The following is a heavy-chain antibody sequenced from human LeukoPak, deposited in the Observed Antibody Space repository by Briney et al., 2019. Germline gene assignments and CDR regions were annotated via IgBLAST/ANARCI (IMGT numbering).Heavy chain of an antibody. D-gene: IGHD6-19*01. CDR3: ARGFFGSSGWYGYYFDY. CDR2: IYYSGST. J-gene: IGHJ4*02. V-gene: IGHV4-39*07. Sequence: ASETLSLTCTVSGGSISSSSYYWGWIRQPPGKGLEWIGSIYYSGSTNYNPSLKSRVTISVDTSKNQFSLKLSSVTAADTAVYYCARGFFGSSGWYGYYFDYWGQGTLVTVSS. CDR1: GGSISSSSYY.